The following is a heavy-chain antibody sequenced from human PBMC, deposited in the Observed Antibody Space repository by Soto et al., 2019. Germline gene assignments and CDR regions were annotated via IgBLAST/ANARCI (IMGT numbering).Heavy chain of an antibody. V-gene: IGHV4-39*01. CDR2: FYYSGST. CDR3: ARISVASRYMDV. CDR1: GGSIRSSSYY. J-gene: IGHJ6*03. Sequence: SETLSLTSIVSGGSIRSSSYYWGWIRQPPGKGLEWIGSFYYSGSTYYSPSLKSRVTISGDTSKNQISLRLSSVTAADTAVYYCARISVASRYMDVWGKGTTVTVSS. D-gene: IGHD5-12*01.